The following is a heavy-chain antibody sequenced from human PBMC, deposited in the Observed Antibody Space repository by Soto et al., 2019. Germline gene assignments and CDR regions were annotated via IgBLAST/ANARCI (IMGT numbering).Heavy chain of an antibody. J-gene: IGHJ4*02. Sequence: SETPSLTCTVSGGSVNSDYYYWSWIRQPPGKGLEWIGYIYYTGSTKYNPSLESRVTISLDTSRNQFSLKLSSVTAADTAVFYCAREYSNSPEAFDYWGQGALVTVSS. D-gene: IGHD6-6*01. V-gene: IGHV4-61*01. CDR1: GGSVNSDYYY. CDR3: AREYSNSPEAFDY. CDR2: IYYTGST.